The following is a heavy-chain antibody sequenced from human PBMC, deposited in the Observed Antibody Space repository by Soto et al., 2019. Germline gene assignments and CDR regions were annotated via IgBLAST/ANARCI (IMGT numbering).Heavy chain of an antibody. CDR2: INHNGNS. Sequence: PSETLSLTCAASGGSFSAYYWSWIRQPPGRGLEWIGEINHNGNSNYNPALKSRVTISVDTSKNQFSLKLTSVTAADTAVYYCARDKITGLFDYWGQGTLVTVSS. CDR1: GGSFSAYY. CDR3: ARDKITGLFDY. D-gene: IGHD2-8*02. J-gene: IGHJ4*02. V-gene: IGHV4-34*01.